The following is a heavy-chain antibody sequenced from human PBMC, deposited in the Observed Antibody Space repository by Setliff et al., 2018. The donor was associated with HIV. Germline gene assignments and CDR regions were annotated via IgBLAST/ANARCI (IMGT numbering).Heavy chain of an antibody. Sequence: SVKVSCKASGGTFSSYAINWVRQAPGQGLQWMGGIIPMFGTLNFAQKFQGRGTISTDDSTSTAYMELNSLRSEDTAVYYCARGHSHGYGYSGSYGPFDIWGQGTMVT. CDR2: IIPMFGTL. J-gene: IGHJ3*02. CDR1: GGTFSSYA. V-gene: IGHV1-69*05. D-gene: IGHD1-26*01. CDR3: ARGHSHGYGYSGSYGPFDI.